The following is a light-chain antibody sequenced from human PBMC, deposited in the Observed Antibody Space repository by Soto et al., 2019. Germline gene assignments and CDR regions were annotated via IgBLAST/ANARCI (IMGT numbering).Light chain of an antibody. CDR3: SSYTSSSTPLYV. CDR1: SSDVGGYNY. Sequence: QSVLTQPASVSGSPGQSITISCTGTSSDVGGYNYVSWYQQHPGKALKLMIYDVSNRPSGVSNRFSGSKSGNTASLTISVLQAEDEADYYCSSYTSSSTPLYVFGTGTKVTVL. CDR2: DVS. J-gene: IGLJ1*01. V-gene: IGLV2-14*01.